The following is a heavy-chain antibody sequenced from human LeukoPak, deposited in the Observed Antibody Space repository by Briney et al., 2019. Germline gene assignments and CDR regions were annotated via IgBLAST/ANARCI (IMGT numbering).Heavy chain of an antibody. CDR1: GGTFGSYA. D-gene: IGHD4-17*01. V-gene: IGHV1-69*06. Sequence: SVKVSCKASGGTFGSYAISWVRQAPGQGLEWMGGIIPIFGTANYAQKFQGRVTITADKSTGTAYMELSSLRSEDTAVYYCARYTVTTRNWFDPWGQGTLVTVSS. CDR2: IIPIFGTA. J-gene: IGHJ5*02. CDR3: ARYTVTTRNWFDP.